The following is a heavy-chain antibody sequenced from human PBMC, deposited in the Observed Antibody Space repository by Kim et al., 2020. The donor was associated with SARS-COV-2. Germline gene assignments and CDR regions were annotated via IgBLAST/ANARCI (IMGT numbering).Heavy chain of an antibody. CDR3: AKDSEGSAIGSYSYYYYGMVV. V-gene: IGHV3-9*01. J-gene: IGHJ6*02. CDR1: GFTFDDYA. D-gene: IGHD1-26*01. CDR2: ISWNSGSI. Sequence: GGSLRLSCAASGFTFDDYAMHWVRQAPGKGLEWVSGISWNSGSIGYADSVKGRFTISRDNAKNSLYLQMNSLRAEDTALYYCAKDSEGSAIGSYSYYYYGMVVWGQGATGTVSS.